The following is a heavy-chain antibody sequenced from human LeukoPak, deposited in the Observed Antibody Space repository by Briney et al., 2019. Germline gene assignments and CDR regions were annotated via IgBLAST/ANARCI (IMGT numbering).Heavy chain of an antibody. CDR3: ARANYYGSGSYYGVSDAFDI. Sequence: SVKVSCKASGGTFSSYAISWVRQAPGQGLEWMGGIIPIFGTANYAQKFQGRVTITADESTSTAYMELSSLRSEDTAVYYCARANYYGSGSYYGVSDAFDIWGQGTMVTVSS. CDR2: IIPIFGTA. V-gene: IGHV1-69*01. D-gene: IGHD3-10*01. CDR1: GGTFSSYA. J-gene: IGHJ3*02.